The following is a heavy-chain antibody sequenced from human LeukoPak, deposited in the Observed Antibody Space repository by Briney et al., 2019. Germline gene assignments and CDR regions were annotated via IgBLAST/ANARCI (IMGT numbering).Heavy chain of an antibody. CDR1: GGSISSSSYY. Sequence: PSETLPLTCTVSGGSISSSSYYWGWIRQPPGKGLEWIGSIYYSGSTYYNPSLKSRVTISVDTSKNQFSLKLSSVTAADTAVYYCWAFPRWFGELYIDYWGQGTLVTVSS. D-gene: IGHD3-10*01. CDR2: IYYSGST. CDR3: WAFPRWFGELYIDY. V-gene: IGHV4-39*01. J-gene: IGHJ4*02.